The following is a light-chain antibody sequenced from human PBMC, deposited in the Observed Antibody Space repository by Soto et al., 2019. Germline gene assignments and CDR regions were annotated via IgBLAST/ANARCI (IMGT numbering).Light chain of an antibody. J-gene: IGKJ5*01. V-gene: IGKV1-27*01. CDR2: AAS. CDR1: QGISNF. Sequence: DIQMTQCPSSLSASVGDRVTITCRASQGISNFLAWYKQKPGKVPKLLISAASTLQSGVPSRFSGSGSGTDFTLTITSLQPEDVATYYCQKYSSVITFGQGTRLEIK. CDR3: QKYSSVIT.